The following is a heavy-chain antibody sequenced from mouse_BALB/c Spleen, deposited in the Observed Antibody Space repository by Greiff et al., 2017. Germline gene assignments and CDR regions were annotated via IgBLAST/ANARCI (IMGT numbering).Heavy chain of an antibody. D-gene: IGHD2-3*01. CDR1: GFNIKDYY. CDR2: IDPENGNT. V-gene: IGHV14-1*02. CDR3: ARGSYDGYFFAY. Sequence: VQLKESGAELVRPGALVKLSCKASGFNIKDYYMHWVKQRPEQGLEWIGWIDPENGNTIYDPKFQGKASITAVTSSNTAYLQLSSLTSEDTAVYYCARGSYDGYFFAYWGQGTLVTVSA. J-gene: IGHJ3*01.